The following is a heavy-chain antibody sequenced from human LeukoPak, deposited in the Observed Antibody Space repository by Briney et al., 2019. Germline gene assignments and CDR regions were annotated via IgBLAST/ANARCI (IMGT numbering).Heavy chain of an antibody. CDR2: INPSGGST. V-gene: IGHV1-46*01. CDR1: GYTFTSYY. CDR3: ARAEIAAAGTGGAHFDY. D-gene: IGHD6-13*01. Sequence: ASVKVSCKASGYTFTSYYMHWVQQAPGQGLEWMGIINPSGGSTSYAQKFQGRDTMTRDTSTSAVYMELSSLRSEDTAVYYCARAEIAAAGTGGAHFDYWGQGTLVTVSS. J-gene: IGHJ4*02.